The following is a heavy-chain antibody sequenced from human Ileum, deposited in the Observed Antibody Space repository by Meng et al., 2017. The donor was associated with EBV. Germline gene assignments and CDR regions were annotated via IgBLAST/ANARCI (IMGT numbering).Heavy chain of an antibody. V-gene: IGHV4-61*03. J-gene: IGHJ4*02. D-gene: IGHD1-26*01. CDR1: GPSGCSDVYP. CDR3: AYYNVGRGGVGS. CDR2: MYDSENA. Sequence: GRLRGWGPVRVEPAGPRSPSGSVSGPSGCSDVYPWSGIRQPPGKGLEWIGRMYDSENAKYNPSPRSRVGISIDTSKNHFVLRLTSVTAADTAVYYCAYYNVGRGGVGSWGQGTLVTVSS.